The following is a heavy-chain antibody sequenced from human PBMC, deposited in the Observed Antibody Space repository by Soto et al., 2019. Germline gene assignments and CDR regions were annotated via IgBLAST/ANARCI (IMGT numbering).Heavy chain of an antibody. CDR1: GFTFISYS. D-gene: IGHD3-3*01. J-gene: IGHJ6*02. CDR3: AREPEWLGMDV. CDR2: ISSSSSYI. V-gene: IGHV3-21*01. Sequence: SXRLSCAASGFTFISYSMNWVRQAPWKGLEWVSSISSSSSYIYYADSVKGRFTISRDNAKNSLYLQMNSLITEDTALYYCAREPEWLGMDVWGQGTTVPVSS.